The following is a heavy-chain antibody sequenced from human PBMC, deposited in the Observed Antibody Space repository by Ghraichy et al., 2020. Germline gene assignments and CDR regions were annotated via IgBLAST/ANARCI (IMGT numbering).Heavy chain of an antibody. D-gene: IGHD6-6*01. CDR2: INPKTGDT. Sequence: ASVKVSCKASGYTFTDHFIYWLRQAPGQGLEWMGWINPKTGDTNYPQKFQDRVTMTRDTSINTVYMELNRLRSDDTAVYYCARDRYSTSCVKSPGWFAPWGQGTLVTVSS. CDR1: GYTFTDHF. CDR3: ARDRYSTSCVKSPGWFAP. V-gene: IGHV1-2*02. J-gene: IGHJ5*02.